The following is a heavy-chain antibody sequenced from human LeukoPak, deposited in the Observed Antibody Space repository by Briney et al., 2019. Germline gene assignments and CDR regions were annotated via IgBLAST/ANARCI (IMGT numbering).Heavy chain of an antibody. V-gene: IGHV4-59*08. CDR2: IYYSGST. CDR3: ARVDSGDHYYYYGMDV. J-gene: IGHJ6*02. Sequence: SETLSLTCTVSGGSISSYYWSWIRQPPGKGLEWIGYIYYSGSTYYNPSLKSRVTISVDTSKNQFSLKLSSVTAADTAVYYCARVDSGDHYYYYGMDVWSQGTTVTVSS. D-gene: IGHD4-17*01. CDR1: GGSISSYY.